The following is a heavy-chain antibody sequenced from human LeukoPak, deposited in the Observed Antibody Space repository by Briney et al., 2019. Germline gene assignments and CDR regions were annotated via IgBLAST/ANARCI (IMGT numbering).Heavy chain of an antibody. CDR2: VSPNSGDT. J-gene: IGHJ3*02. Sequence: ASVKVSCKASGYTFTGHFMHWVRQAPGQGLEWMGWVSPNSGDTNYAQKFQGRVTMTRDTSISTAYMELSRLRSDDTAVYYCARSYYYDTTGYTHDDAFDIWGQGTMVTVSS. V-gene: IGHV1-2*02. CDR1: GYTFTGHF. CDR3: ARSYYYDTTGYTHDDAFDI. D-gene: IGHD3-22*01.